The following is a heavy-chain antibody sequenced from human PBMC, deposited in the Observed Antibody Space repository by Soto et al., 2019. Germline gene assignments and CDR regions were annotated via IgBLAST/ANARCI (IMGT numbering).Heavy chain of an antibody. Sequence: VQLVESGGGVVQPGRSLSLSCAASGFTFSSYGIHWVRQAPGKGLEWVAVIWYDGSNKYYADSVKGRCTISRDNSKNTRYLQRNSRRAEDTAVYYCAREVLVRGNKYHGMDVWGQGTTVTV. CDR3: AREVLVRGNKYHGMDV. D-gene: IGHD3-10*01. CDR2: IWYDGSNK. J-gene: IGHJ6*02. V-gene: IGHV3-33*01. CDR1: GFTFSSYG.